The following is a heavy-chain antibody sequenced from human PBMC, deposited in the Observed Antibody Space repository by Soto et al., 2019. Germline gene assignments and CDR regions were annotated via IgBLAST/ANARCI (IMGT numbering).Heavy chain of an antibody. CDR3: ARGRDEYKLGNV. V-gene: IGHV4-34*01. CDR1: GGSLSDYY. Sequence: QVQLQQWGAGLLKPSETLSLTCAVSGGSLSDYYWPWIRQSPGKGLEWIGEIHPSGSTYYNPSPRSHFTISVDTSKNQFSLKLTSLTAADTAIYYCARGRDEYKLGNVWGHGTTVTVSS. CDR2: IHPSGST. D-gene: IGHD1-1*01. J-gene: IGHJ6*02.